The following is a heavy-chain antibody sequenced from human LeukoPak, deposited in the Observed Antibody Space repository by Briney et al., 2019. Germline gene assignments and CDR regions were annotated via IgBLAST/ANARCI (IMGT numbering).Heavy chain of an antibody. CDR1: GYTLTELS. D-gene: IGHD3-10*01. Sequence: ASVKVSCKVSGYTLTELSMHWVRQAPGKGLEWMGGFDPEDGETIYAQKFQGRVTMTEDTSTDTAYMELSSLRSEDTAVYYCAVTIERITMVRGVPPDYWGQGTLVTVSS. V-gene: IGHV1-24*01. J-gene: IGHJ4*02. CDR3: AVTIERITMVRGVPPDY. CDR2: FDPEDGET.